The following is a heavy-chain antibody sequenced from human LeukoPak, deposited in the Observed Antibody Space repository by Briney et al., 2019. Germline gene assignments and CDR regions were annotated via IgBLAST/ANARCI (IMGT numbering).Heavy chain of an antibody. D-gene: IGHD3-3*01. CDR3: AREQGDSARGFLVGWFDP. CDR2: ISSTGSLI. CDR1: GFKFGDYY. Sequence: AGGSLRLSCVASGFKFGDYYMSWLRQAPGKGLEWLSYISSTGSLIYYADSVRGRFTTSRDNAKNSLHLQMDSLTGDDTAVYYCAREQGDSARGFLVGWFDPWGQGSPVTVSS. V-gene: IGHV3-11*04. J-gene: IGHJ5*02.